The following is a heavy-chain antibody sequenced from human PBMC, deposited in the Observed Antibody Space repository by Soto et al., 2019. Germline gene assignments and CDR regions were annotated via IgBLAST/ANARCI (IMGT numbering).Heavy chain of an antibody. Sequence: QVQLQESGPGLVKPSQTLSLTCTVSGGSISSGDYYWSWIRQPPGKGLEWIGYIYYSGSTYYNPSLKSRVTISVDTSKNQFSLKLSSVTAADTAVYYCARTITIFGVDLDGMDVWGQGTTVTVSS. D-gene: IGHD3-3*01. J-gene: IGHJ6*02. CDR1: GGSISSGDYY. CDR3: ARTITIFGVDLDGMDV. V-gene: IGHV4-30-4*01. CDR2: IYYSGST.